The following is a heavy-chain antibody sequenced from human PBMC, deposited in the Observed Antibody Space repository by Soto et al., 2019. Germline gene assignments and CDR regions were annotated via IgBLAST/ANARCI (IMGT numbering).Heavy chain of an antibody. D-gene: IGHD3-10*01. CDR3: ARDLGSGSYVFDY. CDR1: GFTFSNAC. CDR2: ISSSSSYI. J-gene: IGHJ4*02. V-gene: IGHV3-21*01. Sequence: GGSLRLSCAASGFTFSNACMSWVRQAPGKGLEWVSSISSSSSYIYYADSVKGRFTISRDNAKNSLYLQMNSLRAEDTAVYYCARDLGSGSYVFDYWGQGTLVTVSS.